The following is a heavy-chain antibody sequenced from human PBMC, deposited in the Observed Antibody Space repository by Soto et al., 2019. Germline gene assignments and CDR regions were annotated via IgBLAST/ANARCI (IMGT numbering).Heavy chain of an antibody. J-gene: IGHJ4*02. D-gene: IGHD3-10*01. V-gene: IGHV3-23*01. Sequence: ESGGGLVQPGGSLRLSCAASGFTFSSYAMSWVRQAPGKGLEWVSAISGSGGSTYYADSVKGRFTISRDNSKNTLYLQMNSLRAEDTAVYYCAKAKDYYGSGSYYTHFDYWGQGTLVTVSS. CDR2: ISGSGGST. CDR1: GFTFSSYA. CDR3: AKAKDYYGSGSYYTHFDY.